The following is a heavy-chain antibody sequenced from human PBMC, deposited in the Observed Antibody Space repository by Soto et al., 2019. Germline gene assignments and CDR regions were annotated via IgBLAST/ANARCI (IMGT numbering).Heavy chain of an antibody. D-gene: IGHD3-9*01. V-gene: IGHV4-4*02. CDR3: ARRDWSGSTSHFYFDY. J-gene: IGHJ4*02. CDR1: GGSIISSNW. CDR2: IYHSGST. Sequence: QVQLQESGPGLVQPSGTLSLTCAVSGGSIISSNWWNWVRQPPGKGLEWIGEIYHSGSTYYKPSLKSRVAMSVDMSKNQFSLKLTSATAADTAVYYCARRDWSGSTSHFYFDYWGQGVLVTVSS.